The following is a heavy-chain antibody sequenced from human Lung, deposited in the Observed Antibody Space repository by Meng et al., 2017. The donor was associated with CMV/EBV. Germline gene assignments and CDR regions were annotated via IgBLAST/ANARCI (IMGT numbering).Heavy chain of an antibody. Sequence: GGXXRLSCAASGFTFSRYWMGWVRQVPGKGLEWVANIKQDGSEKYYVDSVKGRFTIARDNAKNSLYLQMNSLRADDTAVYYCVKGGTQDLDYWGQGKLVTSPQ. CDR1: GFTFSRYW. D-gene: IGHD1-26*01. J-gene: IGHJ4*02. V-gene: IGHV3-7*01. CDR3: VKGGTQDLDY. CDR2: IKQDGSEK.